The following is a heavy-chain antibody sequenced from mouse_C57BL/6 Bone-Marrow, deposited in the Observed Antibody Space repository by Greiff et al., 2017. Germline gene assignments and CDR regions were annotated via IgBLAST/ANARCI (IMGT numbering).Heavy chain of an antibody. D-gene: IGHD6-1*01. CDR2: IDPSDSYT. V-gene: IGHV1-69*01. Sequence: VQLQQPGAELVMPGASVKLSCKASGYTFTSYWMHWVKQRPGQGLEWIGEIDPSDSYTNYNQKFKGKSTLTVDKSSSTAYMQLSSLTSEDSAVYYCAPLEGDAMDYWGQGTSVTVSS. J-gene: IGHJ4*01. CDR3: APLEGDAMDY. CDR1: GYTFTSYW.